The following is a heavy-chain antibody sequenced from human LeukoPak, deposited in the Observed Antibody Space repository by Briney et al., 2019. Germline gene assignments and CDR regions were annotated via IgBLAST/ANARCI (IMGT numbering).Heavy chain of an antibody. Sequence: GGSLRLSCAASGFTFSSYSMNWVRQAPGKGLEWVSSISSSSRHKYYAGSVKGRFTISRDDAKNSLFLEMNSLRAEDTAVYYCARDMSTVTTCYLQYWGQGTLVTVSS. CDR1: GFTFSSYS. CDR2: ISSSSRHK. J-gene: IGHJ1*01. CDR3: ARDMSTVTTCYLQY. D-gene: IGHD4-11*01. V-gene: IGHV3-21*01.